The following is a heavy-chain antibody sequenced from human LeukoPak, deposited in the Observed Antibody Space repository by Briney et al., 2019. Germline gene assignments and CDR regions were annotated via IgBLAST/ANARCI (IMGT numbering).Heavy chain of an antibody. CDR3: AKDWGGGVIVVVIDAFDI. D-gene: IGHD3-22*01. CDR1: GFTFSSYA. J-gene: IGHJ3*02. Sequence: PGGSLRLSCAASGFTFSSYAMSWVRQAPGKGLEWVSAISGSGGSTYYADSVKGRFTISRDNSKITLYLQMNSLRAEDTAVYYCAKDWGGGVIVVVIDAFDIWGQGTMVTVSS. V-gene: IGHV3-23*01. CDR2: ISGSGGST.